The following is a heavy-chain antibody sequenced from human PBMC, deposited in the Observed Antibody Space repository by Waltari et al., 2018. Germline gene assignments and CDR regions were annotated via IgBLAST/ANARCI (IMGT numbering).Heavy chain of an antibody. J-gene: IGHJ3*02. V-gene: IGHV5-10-1*03. Sequence: EVQLVQSEAEMKKPGESLRISCKGSGYSSTSYWISRVRQMPGKGLEWMGSIDPSESYSNYSPYLQGHVTISADQSCSIACLQWSRLKASATAVYYCARQVQYSSSSFGPFDIWGQGAIVTVSS. D-gene: IGHD6-6*01. CDR3: ARQVQYSSSSFGPFDI. CDR1: GYSSTSYW. CDR2: IDPSESYS.